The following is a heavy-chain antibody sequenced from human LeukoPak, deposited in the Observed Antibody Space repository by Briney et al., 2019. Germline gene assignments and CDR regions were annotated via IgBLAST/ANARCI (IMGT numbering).Heavy chain of an antibody. CDR3: ARVVSDRRFDP. Sequence: PSETLSLTCTVSGGSISNYHWSWIRQPPGKGLEWIGYIYYSGSTNFNPSLKSRVTISVDTSMNQFSLKVNSVTAADTAVYYCARVVSDRRFDPWGQGTLVTVSS. CDR2: IYYSGST. J-gene: IGHJ5*02. D-gene: IGHD2-21*02. CDR1: GGSISNYH. V-gene: IGHV4-59*01.